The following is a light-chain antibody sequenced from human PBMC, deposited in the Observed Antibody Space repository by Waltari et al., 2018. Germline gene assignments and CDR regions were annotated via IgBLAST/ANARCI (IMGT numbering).Light chain of an antibody. CDR3: QSYDSSLSGSV. CDR2: LAS. CDR1: QRVLYSSNNKNQ. V-gene: IGKV4-1*01. Sequence: DIVMTQSPDSLAVSLGERATINCKSSQRVLYSSNNKNQLAWYQQKPGQPPKLLIYLASTRESGVPDRFSGSKSGTSASLAITGLQAEDEAGYYCQSYDSSLSGSVFGGGTK. J-gene: IGKJ4*01.